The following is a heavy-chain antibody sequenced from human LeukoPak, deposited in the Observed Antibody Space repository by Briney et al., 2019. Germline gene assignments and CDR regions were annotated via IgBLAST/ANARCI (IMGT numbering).Heavy chain of an antibody. V-gene: IGHV3-9*01. Sequence: PGGSLRLSCEASGFKFDDYAMHWVRQAPGKGLEWVSGTSWHSGSIAYADSVKGRFTISRDNAKNSLYLQMNSLRVEDTALFYCAKGNYGDSGGNAFDIWGQGTMVTVSS. CDR1: GFKFDDYA. J-gene: IGHJ3*02. CDR3: AKGNYGDSGGNAFDI. CDR2: TSWHSGSI. D-gene: IGHD4-17*01.